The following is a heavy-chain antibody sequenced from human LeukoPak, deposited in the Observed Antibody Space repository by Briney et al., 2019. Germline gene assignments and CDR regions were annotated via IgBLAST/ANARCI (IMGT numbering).Heavy chain of an antibody. CDR2: INHSGST. Sequence: SETLSLTCAVSGGSISSSNWWSWVRQPPGQGLEWIGEINHSGSTNYNPSLKSRVTISVDTSQNQFSLKLSSVTAADTAVYYCATRGYSSSWYSRYYFDYWGQGTLVTVSS. V-gene: IGHV4-4*02. J-gene: IGHJ4*02. D-gene: IGHD6-13*01. CDR1: GGSISSSNW. CDR3: ATRGYSSSWYSRYYFDY.